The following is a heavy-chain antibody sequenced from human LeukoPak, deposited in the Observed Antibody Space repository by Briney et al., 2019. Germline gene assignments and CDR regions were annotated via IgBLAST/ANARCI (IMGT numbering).Heavy chain of an antibody. CDR1: DGSINSYY. CDR2: IYYSGST. D-gene: IGHD1-7*01. Sequence: PSETLSLTCSVSDGSINSYYWNWIRRPPGKGLEWIGYIYYSGSTNYNPSLKSRVTISVDTSKNQFSLKLSSVTAADTAVYHCARDNWNYGSSMDVWGQGTTVTVSS. J-gene: IGHJ6*02. V-gene: IGHV4-59*01. CDR3: ARDNWNYGSSMDV.